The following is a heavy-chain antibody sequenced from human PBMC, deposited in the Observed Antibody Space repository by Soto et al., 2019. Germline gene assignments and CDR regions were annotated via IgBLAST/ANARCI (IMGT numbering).Heavy chain of an antibody. D-gene: IGHD1-26*01. Sequence: EVHLMESGGGLVQPGGSLRLSCAASGFTFSNYWMSWVRQAPGKGLEWVASIKPDGSEEYSVDSVKGRFTISRDNAQKSLFLQMNSLRAEDPAVYYCARRGQKSGSYASWGQGTLVTVSS. J-gene: IGHJ5*02. CDR2: IKPDGSEE. CDR3: ARRGQKSGSYAS. CDR1: GFTFSNYW. V-gene: IGHV3-7*01.